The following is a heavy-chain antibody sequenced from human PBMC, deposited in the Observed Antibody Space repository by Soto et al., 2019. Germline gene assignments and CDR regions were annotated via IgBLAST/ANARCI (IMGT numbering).Heavy chain of an antibody. J-gene: IGHJ4*02. CDR3: ARNWGLTGYFDY. D-gene: IGHD7-27*01. Sequence: QVQLVQSGAEVKKPGASVKVSCKASGYTFTSYYMHWVRQAPGQGLEWMGIINPSGGSTSYAQKFQGRVTMTRDTSTSTVSMALSSLRSADTAVYYCARNWGLTGYFDYWSQATLVTASS. CDR2: INPSGGST. CDR1: GYTFTSYY. V-gene: IGHV1-46*01.